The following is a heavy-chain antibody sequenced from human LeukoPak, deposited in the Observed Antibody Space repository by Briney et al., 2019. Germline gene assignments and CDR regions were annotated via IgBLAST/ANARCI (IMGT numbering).Heavy chain of an antibody. CDR2: INNDGDKR. V-gene: IGHV3-21*04. D-gene: IGHD3-10*01. J-gene: IGHJ4*02. Sequence: PGGSLRLSCAASGFTFSSYAMHWVRRPPGKGLEWIASINNDGDKRYYADSVKGRFIISRGNAKKSLSLQMNSLTADDTAVYFCARGANYPDYWGQGTLVTVSS. CDR3: ARGANYPDY. CDR1: GFTFSSYA.